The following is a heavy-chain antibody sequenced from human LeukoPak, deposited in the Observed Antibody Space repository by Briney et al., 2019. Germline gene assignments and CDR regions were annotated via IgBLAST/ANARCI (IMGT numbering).Heavy chain of an antibody. D-gene: IGHD1-1*01. V-gene: IGHV3-23*01. J-gene: IGHJ4*02. CDR1: GFTFKNYA. Sequence: GGSLRLSCAASGFTFKNYAVSWVRQAPGKGPEWVSTFGTGADTYYAGSVEGRFIISRDNSKSTVYLQMNSLRADDTATYYCAKHVMTTPRTLDYWGQGTLVTVSS. CDR3: AKHVMTTPRTLDY. CDR2: FGTGADT.